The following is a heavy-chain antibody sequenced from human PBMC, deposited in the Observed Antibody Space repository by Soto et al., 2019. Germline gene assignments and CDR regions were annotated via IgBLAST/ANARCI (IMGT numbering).Heavy chain of an antibody. D-gene: IGHD6-13*01. CDR1: GGTFSSYT. V-gene: IGHV1-69*02. CDR2: IIPILGIA. Sequence: QVQLVQSGAEVKKPGSSVKVSCKASGGTFSSYTISWVRQAPGQGLEWMGRIIPILGIANYAQKFQGRVTLTADKYTSTAYMELSRLRYEDTAVYYCARGSIEAAGSPSDFWGQGTLVTVSS. CDR3: ARGSIEAAGSPSDF. J-gene: IGHJ4*02.